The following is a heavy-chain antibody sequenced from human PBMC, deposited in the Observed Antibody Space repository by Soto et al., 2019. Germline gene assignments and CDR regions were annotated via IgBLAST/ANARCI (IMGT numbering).Heavy chain of an antibody. J-gene: IGHJ6*02. Sequence: SSVKVSCKASGGSFSSYAISWVRQAPGQGLEWMGGIIPVFGTANYAQKFQGRVTITADESTSTVYMGLSSLRSEDTATYYCARDLFTSSSALLPAAGPGGMDVWG. CDR2: IIPVFGTA. CDR3: ARDLFTSSSALLPAAGPGGMDV. CDR1: GGSFSSYA. D-gene: IGHD6-13*01. V-gene: IGHV1-69*13.